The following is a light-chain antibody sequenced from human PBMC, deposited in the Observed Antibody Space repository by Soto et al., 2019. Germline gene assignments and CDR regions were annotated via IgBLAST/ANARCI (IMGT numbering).Light chain of an antibody. CDR3: QQPGRSPIT. V-gene: IGKV3-11*01. Sequence: EIVLTQSPATLSLSPGERAPLSCRASQSVSSYLAWSKQKPGQAPRLLIYDASNRATGIPARLSGSGSGTHFTLTISSLEPEDFAVYYRQQPGRSPITFGQGTRLEIK. CDR2: DAS. J-gene: IGKJ5*01. CDR1: QSVSSY.